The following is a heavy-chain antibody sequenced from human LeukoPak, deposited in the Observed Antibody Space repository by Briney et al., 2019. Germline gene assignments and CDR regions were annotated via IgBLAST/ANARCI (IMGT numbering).Heavy chain of an antibody. J-gene: IGHJ4*02. V-gene: IGHV4-38-2*01. CDR1: GYSISSGYY. Sequence: SETLSLTCAVSGYSISSGYYWGWIRQPPGKGLEWIGSIYHSGSTYYNPSLKSRATISVDTSKNQFSLRLSSVTAADTAVYYCARPVADNTLHSASDYWGQGTLVTVSS. D-gene: IGHD6-19*01. CDR2: IYHSGST. CDR3: ARPVADNTLHSASDY.